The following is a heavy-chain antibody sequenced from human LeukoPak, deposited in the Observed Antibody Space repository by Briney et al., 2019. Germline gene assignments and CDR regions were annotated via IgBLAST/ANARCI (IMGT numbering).Heavy chain of an antibody. D-gene: IGHD3-10*01. CDR3: TGNYYGSGSYADFDY. J-gene: IGHJ4*02. CDR1: GFTFSGSA. V-gene: IGHV3-73*01. CDR2: IRSTANGYAT. Sequence: GGSLSLSCAASGFTFSGSALHWVRQACGKGLEWVGCIRSTANGYATAYAASVKGRFTISRDDSKNTAYLQMDSLKTEDTAVYYCTGNYYGSGSYADFDYWGQGTLVTVSS.